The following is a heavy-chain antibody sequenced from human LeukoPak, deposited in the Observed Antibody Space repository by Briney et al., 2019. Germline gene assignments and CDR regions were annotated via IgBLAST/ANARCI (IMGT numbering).Heavy chain of an antibody. V-gene: IGHV3-74*01. D-gene: IGHD3-10*01. CDR2: INIDGRST. CDR1: GFTFSGYW. Sequence: GGSLRLSCAASGFTFSGYWMHWVRHAPGKGLVWVSHINIDGRSTTYADSVKGRLTISRDNAKDTLYLQMNSLRAEDTAVYYCARVRRYGSAPLYSYGLDVWGRGTTVTVSS. J-gene: IGHJ6*02. CDR3: ARVRRYGSAPLYSYGLDV.